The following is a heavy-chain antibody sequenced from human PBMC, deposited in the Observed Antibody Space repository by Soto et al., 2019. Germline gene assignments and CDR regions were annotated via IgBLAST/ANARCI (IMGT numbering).Heavy chain of an antibody. Sequence: EVQLVESGGGLVQPGRSLRLSCAASGFTLDDYAMHWVRQAPGKGLEWVSGISWNSGSIGYADSVKGRFTISRDNAKNSLYLQMNSLRAEDTALYYCAKDMGYGSGSDYYYYMDVWGTGTTVTVSS. CDR2: ISWNSGSI. CDR1: GFTLDDYA. CDR3: AKDMGYGSGSDYYYYMDV. D-gene: IGHD3-10*01. J-gene: IGHJ6*03. V-gene: IGHV3-9*01.